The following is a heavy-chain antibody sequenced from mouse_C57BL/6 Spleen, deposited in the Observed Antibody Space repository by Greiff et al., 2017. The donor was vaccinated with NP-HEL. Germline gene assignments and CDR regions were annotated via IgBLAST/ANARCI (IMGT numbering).Heavy chain of an antibody. J-gene: IGHJ1*03. Sequence: EVKLMESGGGLVQPGGSLKLSCAASGFTFSDYGMAWVRQAPRKGPEWVAFISNLAYSIYYADTVTGRFTISRENAKNTLYLEMSSLRSEDTAMYYCARFTTVVATSRYFDVWGTGTTVTVSS. V-gene: IGHV5-15*01. D-gene: IGHD1-1*01. CDR1: GFTFSDYG. CDR3: ARFTTVVATSRYFDV. CDR2: ISNLAYSI.